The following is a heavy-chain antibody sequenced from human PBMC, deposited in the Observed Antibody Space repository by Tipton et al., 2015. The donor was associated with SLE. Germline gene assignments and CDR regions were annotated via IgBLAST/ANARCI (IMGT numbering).Heavy chain of an antibody. CDR1: GFTFSNAW. Sequence: GSLRLSCAASGFTFSNAWMSWVRQAPGKGLEWVGRIKSKIDGETTDYAAPVKGTFTISRDDSKNTLYLQMNSLKTEDTAVYYCAKGAGDYVRTFDYWGQGTLVTVSS. CDR2: IKSKIDGETT. CDR3: AKGAGDYVRTFDY. J-gene: IGHJ4*02. V-gene: IGHV3-15*05. D-gene: IGHD4-17*01.